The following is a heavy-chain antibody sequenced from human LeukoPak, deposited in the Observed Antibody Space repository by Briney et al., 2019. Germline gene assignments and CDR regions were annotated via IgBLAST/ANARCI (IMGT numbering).Heavy chain of an antibody. D-gene: IGHD6-6*01. Sequence: SETLSLTCTVSGGSINSFYWTWIRQPAGKGLEWIGRIYSSGSTNFNPSLKSRVTMSVDTSKNQFSLRLSSVTTADTAAYFCARENWRSKSIDFDSWGQGTLVTVSS. CDR3: ARENWRSKSIDFDS. V-gene: IGHV4-4*07. CDR1: GGSINSFY. CDR2: IYSSGST. J-gene: IGHJ4*02.